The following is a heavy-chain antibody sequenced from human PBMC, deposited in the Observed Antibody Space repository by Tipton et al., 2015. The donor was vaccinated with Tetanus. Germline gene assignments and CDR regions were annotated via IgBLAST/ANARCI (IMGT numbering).Heavy chain of an antibody. J-gene: IGHJ4*02. V-gene: IGHV3-9*01. CDR1: GFTFDDYA. Sequence: SLRLSCAASGFTFDDYAMHWVRQAPGKGLEWVSGITWNSGSIGYADSVKGRFTISRDNAKNSLYLQMNSLRAEDTALYYCAKADSSAWYELDCWGRGTLVTVSS. CDR2: ITWNSGSI. CDR3: AKADSSAWYELDC. D-gene: IGHD6-19*01.